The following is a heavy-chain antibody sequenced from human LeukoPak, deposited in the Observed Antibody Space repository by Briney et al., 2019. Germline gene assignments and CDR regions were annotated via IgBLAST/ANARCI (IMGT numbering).Heavy chain of an antibody. D-gene: IGHD3-22*01. J-gene: IGHJ4*02. CDR1: GYTFTSYG. CDR2: ISAYNGNT. V-gene: IGHV1-18*01. Sequence: GASVKVSCKASGYTFTSYGISWMRQAPGQGLEWMGWISAYNGNTNYAQKLQGRVTMTTDTSTSTAYMELRSLRSDDTAVYYCARNLRNYYDSSGPGDYWGQGTLVTVSS. CDR3: ARNLRNYYDSSGPGDY.